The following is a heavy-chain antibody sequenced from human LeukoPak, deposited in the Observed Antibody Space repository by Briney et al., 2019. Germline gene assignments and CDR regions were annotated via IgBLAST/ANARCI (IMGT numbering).Heavy chain of an antibody. D-gene: IGHD1-26*01. CDR1: GGSISSYY. Sequence: SETLSLTCTVSGGSISSYYWSWIRQPPGKGLEWIGYMSYTGSTNYNPSLKSRLTISVDTSKNQFSLRLSSVTAADTAVYYCARDGCPTTKSGCVGNWFDPWGQGTLVTVSS. V-gene: IGHV4-59*01. J-gene: IGHJ5*02. CDR3: ARDGCPTTKSGCVGNWFDP. CDR2: MSYTGST.